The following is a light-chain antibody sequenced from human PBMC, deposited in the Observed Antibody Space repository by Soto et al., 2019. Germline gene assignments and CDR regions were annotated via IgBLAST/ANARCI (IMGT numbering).Light chain of an antibody. V-gene: IGKV3-15*01. CDR1: QGIGST. CDR2: GAS. CDR3: QRYNNWPLT. Sequence: EIVMTQSPATLSVPPGERATLSCRASQGIGSTLAWYQQKPGQTPRLLIYGASTRATGVPARFSGSGSGTEFTLTINSMQSEDFALYYCQRYNNWPLTFGGGTKVAIK. J-gene: IGKJ4*01.